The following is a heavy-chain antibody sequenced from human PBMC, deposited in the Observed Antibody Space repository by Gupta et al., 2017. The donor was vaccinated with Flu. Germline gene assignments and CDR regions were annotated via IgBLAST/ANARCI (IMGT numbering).Heavy chain of an antibody. J-gene: IGHJ4*02. CDR2: INHSGST. Sequence: QVQLQQWGAGLLKPSETLSLTCAVYGGSFSGYYWSWIRQPPGKGLEWIGEINHSGSTNYNPSLKGRVTISVDTPKNQFSLRLSSVTAADTAVYYCARVGVCGGDCYPFDYWGQGTLVTVSS. D-gene: IGHD2-21*02. V-gene: IGHV4-34*01. CDR1: GGSFSGYY. CDR3: ARVGVCGGDCYPFDY.